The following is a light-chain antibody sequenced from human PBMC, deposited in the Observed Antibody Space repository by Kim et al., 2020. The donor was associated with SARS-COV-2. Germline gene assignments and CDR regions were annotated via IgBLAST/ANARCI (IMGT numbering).Light chain of an antibody. J-gene: IGKJ4*01. V-gene: IGKV1-33*01. CDR2: EAS. CDR1: QAIRNY. Sequence: DIQMTQSPSSLSASVGDRVSITCQASQAIRNYLNWYQQKPGKAPKLLIYEASNLETGVPSRFSGSGSGTNFILTISSLQPEDLAIYYCQQYNNPPLTFGGGTKLEI. CDR3: QQYNNPPLT.